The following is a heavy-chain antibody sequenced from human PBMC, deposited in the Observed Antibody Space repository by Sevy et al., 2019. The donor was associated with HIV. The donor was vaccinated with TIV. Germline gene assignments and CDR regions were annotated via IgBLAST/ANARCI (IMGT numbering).Heavy chain of an antibody. D-gene: IGHD3-3*02. V-gene: IGHV4-38-2*01. CDR2: IYQSGNT. Sequence: SETLSLTCAVSAYSVSSAYSWGWIRQPPGKGLEWIGSIYQSGNTYYNPSLKSRVTISVARSNNQFSQRLTSVTAADTGVYYGASVGRLRIRRGDVFEIWGQGTMVTVSS. CDR3: ASVGRLRIRRGDVFEI. J-gene: IGHJ3*02. CDR1: AYSVSSAYS.